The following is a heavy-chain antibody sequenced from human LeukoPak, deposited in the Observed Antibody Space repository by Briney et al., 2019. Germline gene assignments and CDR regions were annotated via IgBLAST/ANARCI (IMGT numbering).Heavy chain of an antibody. D-gene: IGHD3-10*01. CDR3: AKGGTRGQFGDLFYFDY. J-gene: IGHJ4*02. CDR1: GFTFSNYA. CDR2: ITSGGTST. V-gene: IGHV3-23*01. Sequence: PGGSLRLSCAASGFTFSNYAMNWVRRAPGKGLEWVSSITSGGTSTYYADSVKGRFTISGDNSKKTLYLLMNSLRAEDTAVYYCAKGGTRGQFGDLFYFDYWGQGILVTVSS.